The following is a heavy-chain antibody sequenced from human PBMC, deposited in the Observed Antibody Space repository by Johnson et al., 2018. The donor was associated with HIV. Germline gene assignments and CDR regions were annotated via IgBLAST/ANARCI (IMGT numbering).Heavy chain of an antibody. V-gene: IGHV3-53*01. CDR1: GFNVSNNY. D-gene: IGHD6-19*01. CDR3: SRDPQQWLDVGAFDI. J-gene: IGHJ3*02. CDR2: LYISGNT. Sequence: VQLVESGGGLVQPGGSLGLACVGSGFNVSNNYMSWVRQPPGQGLEWVSTLYISGNTYYADSVKGRFTISRASSRNTLYLQIDSLRAEDTAVYYCSRDPQQWLDVGAFDIWGQGTMVTVSS.